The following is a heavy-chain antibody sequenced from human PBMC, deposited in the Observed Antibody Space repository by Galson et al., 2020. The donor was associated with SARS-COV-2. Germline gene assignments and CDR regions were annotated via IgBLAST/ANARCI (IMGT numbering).Heavy chain of an antibody. D-gene: IGHD6-13*01. CDR1: GYTFSSYA. CDR3: AREPPHSWSWRGEFDY. V-gene: IGHV1-3*01. Sequence: ASVKVSCKASGYTFSSYAMHWVRQAPGQRFEWMGWINPGKDYTKYSQRFQGRVTMTRDTSASTVYMELRSLRSEDTAVYYCAREPPHSWSWRGEFDYWGQGTLVTVSS. J-gene: IGHJ4*02. CDR2: INPGKDYT.